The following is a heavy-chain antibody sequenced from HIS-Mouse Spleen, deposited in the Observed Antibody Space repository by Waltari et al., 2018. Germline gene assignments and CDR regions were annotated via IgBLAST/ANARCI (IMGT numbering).Heavy chain of an antibody. J-gene: IGHJ3*02. V-gene: IGHV1-2*02. CDR3: ASANSSSWYGDAFDI. D-gene: IGHD6-13*01. CDR1: GYTFTGYY. Sequence: QVQLVQSGAEVKKPGASVKVSCKASGYTFTGYYMHWVRQAPGQGLEWRGWIHPNRGGTNDAQRVQGRVTIARDTSISTAYMELSRLGSDDTAVYYCASANSSSWYGDAFDIWGQGTMVTVSS. CDR2: IHPNRGGT.